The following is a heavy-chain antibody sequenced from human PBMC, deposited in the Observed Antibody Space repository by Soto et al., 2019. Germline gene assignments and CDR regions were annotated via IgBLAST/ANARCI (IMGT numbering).Heavy chain of an antibody. CDR2: ISYDGSNK. CDR3: ARGYFLAVAEVIGNWFDP. CDR1: GFTFSSYA. Sequence: GGSLRLSCAASGFTFSSYAMHWVRQAPGKGLEWVAVISYDGSNKYYADSVKGRFTISRDNSKNTLYLQMNSLRAEDTAVYYCARGYFLAVAEVIGNWFDPWGQGTLVTVSS. D-gene: IGHD6-19*01. V-gene: IGHV3-30-3*01. J-gene: IGHJ5*02.